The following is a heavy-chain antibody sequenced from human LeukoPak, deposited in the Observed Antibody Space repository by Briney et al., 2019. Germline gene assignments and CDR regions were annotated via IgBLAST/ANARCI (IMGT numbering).Heavy chain of an antibody. CDR3: ATDQVAAGDY. V-gene: IGHV3-30*03. J-gene: IGHJ4*02. CDR2: TSYDGGQN. CDR1: GFTFSNYG. D-gene: IGHD6-13*01. Sequence: PGRSLRLSCAASGFTFSNYGMHWVRQAPGKGLEWVAITSYDGGQNSYADFVKGRFTISGDNSKNTLYLQLNSLRPEDTGVYYCATDQVAAGDYWGQGTLVTVSS.